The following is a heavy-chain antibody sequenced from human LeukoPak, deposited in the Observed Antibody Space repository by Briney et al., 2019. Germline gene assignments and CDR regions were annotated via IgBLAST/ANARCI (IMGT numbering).Heavy chain of an antibody. CDR1: GFTFSSYS. CDR3: ARGRSSGWYSTFDY. Sequence: GGSLRLSCAASGFTFSSYSMNWVRQAPGKGLEWVSSISSSSSYIYYADSVKGRFTIPRDNAKNSLYLQMNGLRAEDTAVYYCARGRSSGWYSTFDYWGQGTLVTVSS. D-gene: IGHD6-19*01. V-gene: IGHV3-21*01. CDR2: ISSSSSYI. J-gene: IGHJ4*02.